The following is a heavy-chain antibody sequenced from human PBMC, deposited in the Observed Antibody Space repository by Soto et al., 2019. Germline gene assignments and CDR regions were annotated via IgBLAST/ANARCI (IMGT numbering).Heavy chain of an antibody. CDR3: ANRYSSGWDWNYFDY. CDR2: ISSSSSTI. CDR1: GFTFSSYS. Sequence: GGSLRLSCAACGFTFSSYSMNWVRQAPGKGLEWVSYISSSSSTIYYADSVKGRFTISRDNAKNSLYLQMNSLRAEDTAVYYCANRYSSGWDWNYFDYWGQGTLVTVSS. V-gene: IGHV3-48*01. D-gene: IGHD6-19*01. J-gene: IGHJ4*02.